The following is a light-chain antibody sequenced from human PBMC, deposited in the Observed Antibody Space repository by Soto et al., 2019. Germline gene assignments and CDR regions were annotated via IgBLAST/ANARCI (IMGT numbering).Light chain of an antibody. CDR2: EAS. J-gene: IGKJ1*01. Sequence: IQLTQSPSTLSGSVGDRVTITCRASQGVSTWLAWYQQRPSQAPKLLVYEASKLQSGVPSRFSASGSVRDFTLTISSLQPEDSATYYCQQYYDFRTFGQGTKVDTK. V-gene: IGKV1-5*03. CDR3: QQYYDFRT. CDR1: QGVSTW.